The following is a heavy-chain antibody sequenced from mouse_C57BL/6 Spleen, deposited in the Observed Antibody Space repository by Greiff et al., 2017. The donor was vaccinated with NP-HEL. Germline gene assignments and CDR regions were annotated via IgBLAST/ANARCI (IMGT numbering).Heavy chain of an antibody. CDR3: AREGDWDGDFDY. CDR1: GYAFTNYL. J-gene: IGHJ2*01. Sequence: QVQLQQSGAELVRPGTSVKVSCKASGYAFTNYLIEWVKQRPGQGLEWIGVINPGSGGTNYNEKFKGKATLTADKSSSTAYMQLSSLTSEDSAVYFCAREGDWDGDFDYWGQGTTLTVSS. D-gene: IGHD4-1*01. CDR2: INPGSGGT. V-gene: IGHV1-54*01.